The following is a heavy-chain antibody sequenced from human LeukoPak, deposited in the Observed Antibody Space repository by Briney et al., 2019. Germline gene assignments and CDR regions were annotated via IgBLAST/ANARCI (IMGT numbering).Heavy chain of an antibody. D-gene: IGHD6-19*01. CDR1: GGSLSTYY. CDR3: ARHVAVAGLGGLDY. Sequence: KPSETLSLTCTVSGGSLSTYYWGWIRQPPGKGLEWIGYIYNSGGGTNSNPSLKSRVTISEDTSKNQFSLKLSSVTAADTAVYYCARHVAVAGLGGLDYWGQGTLVTVSS. J-gene: IGHJ4*02. CDR2: IYNSGGGT. V-gene: IGHV4-59*08.